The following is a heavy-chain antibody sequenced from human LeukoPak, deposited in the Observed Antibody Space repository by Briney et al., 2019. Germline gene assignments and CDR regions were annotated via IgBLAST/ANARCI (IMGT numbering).Heavy chain of an antibody. V-gene: IGHV4-38-2*01. CDR3: ARGYSGSSFHFDY. D-gene: IGHD5-12*01. Sequence: SETLSLSCADSGYSLSRATYWGGIRQPPGRGREWIGILNHSGNTYHNTSLKSRVTISEDSSNNQYSLKLRSGTAADTAVYYCARGYSGSSFHFDYWGQGTLVTVSS. CDR2: LNHSGNT. J-gene: IGHJ4*02. CDR1: GYSLSRATY.